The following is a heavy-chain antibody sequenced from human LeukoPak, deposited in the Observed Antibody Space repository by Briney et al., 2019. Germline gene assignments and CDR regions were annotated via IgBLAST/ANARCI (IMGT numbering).Heavy chain of an antibody. Sequence: PGGSLRLSCAASGLAVSSNYMSWVRQAPGRGLEWASVIYSGGSTYYADSVKGRFTISRDHSNNTLYLQMNSLRAEDTALYYCARYCNGGNCYFDSWGQGTLVTVSS. CDR3: ARYCNGGNCYFDS. CDR1: GLAVSSNY. CDR2: IYSGGST. V-gene: IGHV3-53*01. J-gene: IGHJ4*02. D-gene: IGHD2-15*01.